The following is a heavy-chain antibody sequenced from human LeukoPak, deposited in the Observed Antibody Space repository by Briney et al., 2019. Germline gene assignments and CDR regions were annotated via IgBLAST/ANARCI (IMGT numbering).Heavy chain of an antibody. Sequence: GGSLPLPCAASGLTFSSYAMSWVRQAPGKGLEWVSAISGSGGSTYYADTVKGRFTISRDKSKNTLYLQMNSLRAEDTAVDYGAKDRVTPHAVTFDYWGQGTLVTVSS. D-gene: IGHD2-21*02. V-gene: IGHV3-23*01. J-gene: IGHJ4*02. CDR1: GLTFSSYA. CDR3: AKDRVTPHAVTFDY. CDR2: ISGSGGST.